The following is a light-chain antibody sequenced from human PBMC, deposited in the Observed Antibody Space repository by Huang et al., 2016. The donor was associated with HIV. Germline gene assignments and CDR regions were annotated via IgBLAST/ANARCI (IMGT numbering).Light chain of an antibody. CDR3: QQRINLGT. CDR2: DAS. J-gene: IGKJ4*01. Sequence: EIVLTQSPATLSLSPGERATLSCRASQSVSSSIAWYQQKPGQAPRLLIYDASDRATGIPARFSGSGSGTDFTLTISSLEPEDFAVYYCQQRINLGTFGGGTKVEIK. CDR1: QSVSSS. V-gene: IGKV3-11*01.